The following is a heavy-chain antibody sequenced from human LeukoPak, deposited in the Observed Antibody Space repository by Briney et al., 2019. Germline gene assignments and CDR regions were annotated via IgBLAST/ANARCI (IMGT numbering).Heavy chain of an antibody. CDR3: ARSELRYFDWLLMNNWFDP. J-gene: IGHJ5*02. CDR1: GYTFTSYG. CDR2: ISAYNGNT. V-gene: IGHV1-18*01. Sequence: ASVKVSCKASGYTFTSYGISWVRQAPGQGLEWMGWISAYNGNTNYAQKLQGRVTMTTDTSTSTAYMELRSLRSADTAVYYCARSELRYFDWLLMNNWFDPWGQGTLVTVSS. D-gene: IGHD3-9*01.